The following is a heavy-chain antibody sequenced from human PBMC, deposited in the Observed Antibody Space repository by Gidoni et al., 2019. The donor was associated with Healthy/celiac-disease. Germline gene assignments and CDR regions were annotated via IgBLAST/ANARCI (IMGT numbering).Heavy chain of an antibody. V-gene: IGHV4-39*01. Sequence: QLQLQHSGPGLVNPSATLSLPYTLTGGSISSSSYSWGCIRQPPGKGLSGIGCIYYSGSTYYNPSLKSRVTISVDTSKNQFPLKLNHVTAEDTAVYYCARHRLAPYFDYWGQGTLVTVSS. CDR1: GGSISSSSYS. CDR2: IYYSGST. CDR3: ARHRLAPYFDY. D-gene: IGHD3-9*01. J-gene: IGHJ4*02.